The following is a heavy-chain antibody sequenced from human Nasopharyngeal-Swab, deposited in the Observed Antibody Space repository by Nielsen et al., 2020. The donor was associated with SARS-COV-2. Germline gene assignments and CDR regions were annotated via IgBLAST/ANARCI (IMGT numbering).Heavy chain of an antibody. CDR2: IYYSGST. V-gene: IGHV4-31*03. J-gene: IGHJ3*01. D-gene: IGHD6-13*01. CDR1: GGSISSGGYY. CDR3: ARDLRSSSWDAFSL. Sequence: SETLSLTCTVSGGSISSGGYYWSWIRQHPGKGLEWIGYIYYSGSTYYNPSLKSRVTISVDTSKNQFSLKLSSVTAADTAVYYCARDLRSSSWDAFSLWGQGTMVTASS.